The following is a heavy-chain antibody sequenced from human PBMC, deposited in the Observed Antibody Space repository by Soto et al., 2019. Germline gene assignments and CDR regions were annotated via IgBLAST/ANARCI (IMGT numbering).Heavy chain of an antibody. Sequence: SLRLSCGASGFTFSSYIMNWVRQAPGKGLEWVSYITSKSSTIYYADSVQGRFTISRDNAENSLYLQMRSLRAEDTAVYFCAREQTKYGSGSYPLDSWGQGTLVTVSS. V-gene: IGHV3-48*04. CDR3: AREQTKYGSGSYPLDS. CDR1: GFTFSSYI. D-gene: IGHD3-10*01. J-gene: IGHJ4*02. CDR2: ITSKSSTI.